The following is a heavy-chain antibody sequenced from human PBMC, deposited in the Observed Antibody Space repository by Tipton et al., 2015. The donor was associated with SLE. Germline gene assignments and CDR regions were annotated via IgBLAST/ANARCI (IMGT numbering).Heavy chain of an antibody. J-gene: IGHJ1*01. Sequence: QVQLVQSGAEVKKPGASVRVSCKTSGYTFTSYGISWVRQAPGQGLEWMGWVSAYSGDTKYAQNLQGRLTMTTDTSVNTAYMELRLLGSDDTAVYYCARGIRDRSGWYGFMDFQHWGQGTLVTVSS. CDR3: ARGIRDRSGWYGFMDFQH. D-gene: IGHD6-19*01. CDR1: GYTFTSYG. CDR2: VSAYSGDT. V-gene: IGHV1-18*01.